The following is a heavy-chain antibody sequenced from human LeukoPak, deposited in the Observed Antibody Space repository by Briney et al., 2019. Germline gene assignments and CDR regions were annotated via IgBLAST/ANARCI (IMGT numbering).Heavy chain of an antibody. D-gene: IGHD3-3*01. J-gene: IGHJ4*02. CDR2: IYHSGST. V-gene: IGHV4-30-2*01. CDR3: ARGHYDFWSGYYFDY. Sequence: SQTLSLTCTVSGDSISSGGYYWSWIRQPPGKGLEWIGYIYHSGSTYYNPSLKSRVTISVDRSKNQFSLKLSSVTAADTAVYYCARGHYDFWSGYYFDYWGQGTLVTVSS. CDR1: GDSISSGGYY.